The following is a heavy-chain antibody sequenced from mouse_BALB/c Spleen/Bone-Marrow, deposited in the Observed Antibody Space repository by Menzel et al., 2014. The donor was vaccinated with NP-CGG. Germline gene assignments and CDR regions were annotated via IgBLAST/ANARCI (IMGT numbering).Heavy chain of an antibody. D-gene: IGHD1-1*01. J-gene: IGHJ2*01. V-gene: IGHV3-1*02. CDR1: GYSIXSGYG. CDR3: VRETTVVADFDY. CDR2: IHYSGST. Sequence: EVQLQQSGPDLVKPSQSLSLPCTVPGYSIXSGYGWHWIRQSPGNKLEWMGYIHYSGSTNYNPSLQSRTSITRGTSKNQFCRQLNSVTTEDTATYYCVRETTVVADFDYWGEGTTLAVSS.